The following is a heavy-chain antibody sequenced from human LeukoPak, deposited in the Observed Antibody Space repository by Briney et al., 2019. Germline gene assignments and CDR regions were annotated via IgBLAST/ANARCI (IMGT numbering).Heavy chain of an antibody. CDR3: ARVDYYDCSGYYPGFDP. J-gene: IGHJ5*02. V-gene: IGHV1-2*02. CDR1: GYTFTGYY. D-gene: IGHD3-22*01. Sequence: ASVKVSCKASGYTFTGYYMHWVRQAPGQGLEWMGWINPNSGGTNYAQKFQGRVTMTRDTSISTAYMELSRLRSDDTAVYYCARVDYYDCSGYYPGFDPWGQGTLVTVSS. CDR2: INPNSGGT.